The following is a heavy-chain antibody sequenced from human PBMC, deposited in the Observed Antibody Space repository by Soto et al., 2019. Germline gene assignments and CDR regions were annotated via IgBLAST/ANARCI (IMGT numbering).Heavy chain of an antibody. D-gene: IGHD3-22*01. CDR3: AKDPNDSSGYYLSYFDY. CDR2: ISGSGGST. CDR1: GFTFSSYA. V-gene: IGHV3-23*01. J-gene: IGHJ4*02. Sequence: EVQLLESGGGLVQPGGSLRLSCAASGFTFSSYAMCWVRQAPGKGLEWVSAISGSGGSTYYADSVKGRFTISRDNSKNTLYLQMNSLRAEDTAVYYCAKDPNDSSGYYLSYFDYWGQGTLVTVSS.